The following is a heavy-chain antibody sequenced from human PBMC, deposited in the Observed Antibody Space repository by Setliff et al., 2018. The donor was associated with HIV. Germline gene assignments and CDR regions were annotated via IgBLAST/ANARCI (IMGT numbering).Heavy chain of an antibody. V-gene: IGHV4-59*08. J-gene: IGHJ4*02. CDR2: IYKSGTT. CDR1: GGSVSSYH. Sequence: SETLSLTCSVSGGSVSSYHWSWIRQPPGKGLEWIGYIYKSGTTNYSPSLKSRVTISAGPSKNQFSLKLTSVTAADTAVYYCGRLSETAMASFDSWGQGILVTVS. CDR3: GRLSETAMASFDS. D-gene: IGHD2-21*02.